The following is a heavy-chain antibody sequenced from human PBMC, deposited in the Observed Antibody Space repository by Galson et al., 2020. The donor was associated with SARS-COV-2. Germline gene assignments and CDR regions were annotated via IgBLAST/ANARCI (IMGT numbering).Heavy chain of an antibody. CDR2: IIPIFGTA. D-gene: IGHD3-10*01. CDR3: ARAEWGAVSSYYYFYGMDV. V-gene: IGHV1-69*13. Sequence: SVKVSCKASGGTFSSYAISWVRQAPGQGLEWMGGIIPIFGTANYAQKFQGRVTITADESTSTAYMELSSLTSEDTAVHYCARAEWGAVSSYYYFYGMDVCGQGTTVTVSS. J-gene: IGHJ6*02. CDR1: GGTFSSYA.